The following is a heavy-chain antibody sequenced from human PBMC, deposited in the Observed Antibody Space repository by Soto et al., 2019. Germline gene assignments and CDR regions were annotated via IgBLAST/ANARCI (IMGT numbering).Heavy chain of an antibody. Sequence: SVKVSCKASGFTFISSVVQWVRQARGQRLEWIGWIVVGSGNANYAQNLNERVTITRDMSTSTAYMELRSLRSEDTAVYYCAAFVDYSNSYYYYGMEVWGPGTTVTVSS. J-gene: IGHJ6*02. D-gene: IGHD4-4*01. CDR2: IVVGSGNA. CDR3: AAFVDYSNSYYYYGMEV. CDR1: GFTFISSV. V-gene: IGHV1-58*01.